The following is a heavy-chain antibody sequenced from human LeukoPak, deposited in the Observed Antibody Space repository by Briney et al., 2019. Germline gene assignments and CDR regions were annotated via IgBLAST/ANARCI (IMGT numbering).Heavy chain of an antibody. CDR3: ACTFTMTESGRGFGY. CDR1: GGTFSSYA. J-gene: IGHJ4*02. V-gene: IGHV1-69*13. D-gene: IGHD3-22*01. Sequence: SVKVSCKASGGTFSSYAISWVRQAPGQGLEWMGGIIPIIGTANYAQKFQGRVAITADESTSTAYMELSSLRSEDTAVYYCACTFTMTESGRGFGYWGQGTLVTVSS. CDR2: IIPIIGTA.